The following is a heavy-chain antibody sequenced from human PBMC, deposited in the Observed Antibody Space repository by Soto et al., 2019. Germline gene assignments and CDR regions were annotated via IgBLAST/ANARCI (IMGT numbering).Heavy chain of an antibody. Sequence: PGGSLRLSCEVSGFTFSAYWMHWVRQVPGKGLIWVSRISDDGSTTTYADSVKGRFTISRDNAKNILYLQMNSLRADDTGLYYCTRGPRVSSTGTGAHWGQGTLVTVSS. CDR1: GFTFSAYW. J-gene: IGHJ4*02. D-gene: IGHD1-1*01. CDR2: ISDDGSTT. CDR3: TRGPRVSSTGTGAH. V-gene: IGHV3-74*01.